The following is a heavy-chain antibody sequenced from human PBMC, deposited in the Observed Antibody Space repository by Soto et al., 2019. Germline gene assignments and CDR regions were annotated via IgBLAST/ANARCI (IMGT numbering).Heavy chain of an antibody. Sequence: PSETLSLTCTVSGGSISSYYWSWIRQPPGKGLEWIGYIYYSGSTNYNPSLKSRVTISVDTSKNQFSLKLSSVTAADTAVYYCGRWSPMLYYDRFEGNAFDIWGQGTMVT. D-gene: IGHD3-9*01. CDR3: GRWSPMLYYDRFEGNAFDI. V-gene: IGHV4-59*01. J-gene: IGHJ3*02. CDR2: IYYSGST. CDR1: GGSISSYY.